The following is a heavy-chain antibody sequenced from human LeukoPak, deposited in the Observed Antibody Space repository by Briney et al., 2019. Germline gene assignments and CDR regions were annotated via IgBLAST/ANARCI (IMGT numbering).Heavy chain of an antibody. CDR3: AKIIAVAGTSNVVDP. Sequence: GGSLRLSCAASGFTFSSYAMSWVRQAPGKGLEWVSAISGSGGSTYYADSVKGRFTISRDNSKNTLYLQMNSLRAEDTAVYYCAKIIAVAGTSNVVDPCSQGTLVTVSS. CDR1: GFTFSSYA. D-gene: IGHD6-19*01. J-gene: IGHJ5*02. V-gene: IGHV3-23*01. CDR2: ISGSGGST.